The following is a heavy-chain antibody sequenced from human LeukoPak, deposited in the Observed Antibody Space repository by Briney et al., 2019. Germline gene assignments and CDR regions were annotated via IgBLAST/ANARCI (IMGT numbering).Heavy chain of an antibody. D-gene: IGHD5-12*01. J-gene: IGHJ4*02. CDR3: ARYSGYEGGDHGFDY. Sequence: GESLKISCKGSGYSFTSYWIGWVRQMPGKGLEWLGIIYPGDSDTRYSPSFQGQVTISAAKSISTAYLQWSSLKASDTAMYYCARYSGYEGGDHGFDYWGQGTLSPSPQ. CDR1: GYSFTSYW. V-gene: IGHV5-51*01. CDR2: IYPGDSDT.